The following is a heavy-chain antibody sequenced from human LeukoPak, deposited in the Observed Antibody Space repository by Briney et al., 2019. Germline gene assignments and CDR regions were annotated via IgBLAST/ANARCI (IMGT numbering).Heavy chain of an antibody. D-gene: IGHD3-16*01. CDR2: ISYDGSNK. CDR3: ARDHPLSYLDY. Sequence: PGRSLRLSCAASGFTFSSYAMHWVRQAPGKGLEWVAVISYDGSNKYYADSVKGRFTISRDNSKNTLYLQMNSLRAEDTAVYYCARDHPLSYLDYWGQGTLVTVSS. V-gene: IGHV3-30-3*01. CDR1: GFTFSSYA. J-gene: IGHJ4*02.